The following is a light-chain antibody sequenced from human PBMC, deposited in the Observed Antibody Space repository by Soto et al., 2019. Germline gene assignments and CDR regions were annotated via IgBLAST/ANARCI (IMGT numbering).Light chain of an antibody. CDR2: DAS. Sequence: EIVLTQSPATLSLSPGERATLSCRASHSVDFYLAWYQQKPGQPPRLLMYDASNRAPGTAARFSGSGSGTDFTLTSSSLEAEDFGIYYCQQRNSWPMTFGQGTRVEIK. V-gene: IGKV3-11*01. J-gene: IGKJ5*01. CDR1: HSVDFY. CDR3: QQRNSWPMT.